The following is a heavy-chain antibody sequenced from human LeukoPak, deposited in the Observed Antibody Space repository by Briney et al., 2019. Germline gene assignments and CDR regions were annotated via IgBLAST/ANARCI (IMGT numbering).Heavy chain of an antibody. CDR3: ARDSGGATIFDY. Sequence: ASVKVSCKASGGTFSSYAISWVRQAPGQGLEWVGGIIPIFSTANYAQKFQGRVTITADESTSTAYMELSSLRSEDTAVYYCARDSGGATIFDYWGQGTLVTVSS. CDR1: GGTFSSYA. D-gene: IGHD1-26*01. V-gene: IGHV1-69*01. CDR2: IIPIFSTA. J-gene: IGHJ4*02.